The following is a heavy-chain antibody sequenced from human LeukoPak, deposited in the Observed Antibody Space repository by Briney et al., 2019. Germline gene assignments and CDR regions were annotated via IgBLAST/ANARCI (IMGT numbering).Heavy chain of an antibody. J-gene: IGHJ4*02. CDR2: IRSKANSYAT. V-gene: IGHV3-73*01. D-gene: IGHD3-22*01. Sequence: PGGSLRLSCAASGFTFSGSARHWVRQASGKGLEWVGRIRSKANSYATAYAASVKGRFTISRDDSKNTAYLQMNSLKTEDTAVYYCTRRHYYDSSGYLDYWGQGTLVTVSS. CDR1: GFTFSGSA. CDR3: TRRHYYDSSGYLDY.